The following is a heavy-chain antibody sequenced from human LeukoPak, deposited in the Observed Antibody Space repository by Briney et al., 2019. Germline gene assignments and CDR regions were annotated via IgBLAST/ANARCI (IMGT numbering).Heavy chain of an antibody. J-gene: IGHJ4*02. CDR2: ISGSGGST. CDR1: GFTFSSYA. Sequence: GGSLRLSCAASGFTFSSYAMSWVRQAPGKGLEWVSAISGSGGSTYYAGSVKGRFTISRDNSKNTLYLQMNSLRAEDTAVYYCAKGGYDYALSASHLDYWGQGTLVTVSS. V-gene: IGHV3-23*01. D-gene: IGHD3-16*01. CDR3: AKGGYDYALSASHLDY.